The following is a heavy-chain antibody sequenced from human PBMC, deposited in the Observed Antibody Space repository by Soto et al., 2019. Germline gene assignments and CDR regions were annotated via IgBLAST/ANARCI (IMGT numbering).Heavy chain of an antibody. CDR2: INPSGGST. J-gene: IGHJ4*02. CDR3: ALAVADTDFDY. Sequence: ASVKVSCKASGYTFTSYYMHWVRQAPGQGLEWMGIINPSGGSTSYAQKFQGRVTMTRDTSTSTVYMELSSLRSEDTAVYYCALAVADTDFDYWGQGPLVTVSS. V-gene: IGHV1-46*01. CDR1: GYTFTSYY. D-gene: IGHD6-19*01.